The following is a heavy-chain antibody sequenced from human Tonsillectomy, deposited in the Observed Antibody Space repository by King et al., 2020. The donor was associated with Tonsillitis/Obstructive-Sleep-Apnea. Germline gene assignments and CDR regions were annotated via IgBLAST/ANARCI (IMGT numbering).Heavy chain of an antibody. CDR2: IYYSGST. CDR3: ARDMVLEAGGDAFDI. V-gene: IGHV4-59*01. D-gene: IGHD2-8*01. Sequence: HVQLQESGPGLVKPSATLSLTCTVSGGSISSYYWSWIRQPPGKGLEWIGYIYYSGSTNYNPSLKSRVTISGDTSKNQFSLKLSSVTAADTAVYYCARDMVLEAGGDAFDIWGQGTMVTVSS. CDR1: GGSISSYY. J-gene: IGHJ3*02.